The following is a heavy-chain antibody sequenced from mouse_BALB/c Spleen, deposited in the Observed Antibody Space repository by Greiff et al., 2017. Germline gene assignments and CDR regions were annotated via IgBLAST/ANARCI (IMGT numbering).Heavy chain of an antibody. Sequence: EVQGVESGPELVKPGASVKIPCKASGYTFTDYNMDWVKQSHGKSLEWIGDINPNNGGTIYNQKFKGKATLTVDKSSSTAYMELRSLTSEDTAVYYCARRSGNDYAMDYWGQGTSVTVSS. D-gene: IGHD1-3*01. CDR1: GYTFTDYN. CDR2: INPNNGGT. CDR3: ARRSGNDYAMDY. J-gene: IGHJ4*01. V-gene: IGHV1-18*01.